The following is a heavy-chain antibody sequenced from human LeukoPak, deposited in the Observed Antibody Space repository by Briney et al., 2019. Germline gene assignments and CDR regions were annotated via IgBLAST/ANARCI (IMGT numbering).Heavy chain of an antibody. CDR1: GFTFSNYA. J-gene: IGHJ4*02. D-gene: IGHD6-13*01. CDR2: ISASGGSR. CDR3: AKEMESSTWYIDY. V-gene: IGHV3-23*01. Sequence: VGSLRLSCAASGFTFSNYAMNWVRQAPGKGLEWVSAISASGGSRFYTDSVKGRFTISRDNSKSTLFLLMNSLRVEDTAVYYCAKEMESSTWYIDYWGQGTMVSVSS.